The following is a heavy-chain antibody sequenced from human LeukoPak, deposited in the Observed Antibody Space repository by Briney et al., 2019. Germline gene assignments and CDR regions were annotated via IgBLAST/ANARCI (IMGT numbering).Heavy chain of an antibody. V-gene: IGHV3-74*01. Sequence: PGGSLRLSCAASGFTFSSYWMHWFRQAPGKGLVWVSRIKTDGSYASYAESVKGRFTVSRDNAKNTLYLQMNSLRAEDTAVYYCVRWQDIWGQGTMVTVSS. CDR3: VRWQDI. J-gene: IGHJ3*02. CDR2: IKTDGSYA. CDR1: GFTFSSYW.